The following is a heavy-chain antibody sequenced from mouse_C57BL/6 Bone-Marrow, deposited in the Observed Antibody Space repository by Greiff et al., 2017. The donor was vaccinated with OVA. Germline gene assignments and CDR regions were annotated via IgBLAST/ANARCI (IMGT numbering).Heavy chain of an antibody. D-gene: IGHD2-3*01. CDR2: ISGGGGNT. CDR1: GFTFSSYT. CDR3: AREGGDGYYVSMDY. Sequence: DVMLVESGGGLVKPGGSLKLSCAASGFTFSSYTMSWVRQTPEKRLEWVATISGGGGNTYYPDSVKGRFTISRDNAKNTLYLQMSSLRSEDTALYYCAREGGDGYYVSMDYWGQGTSVTVSS. V-gene: IGHV5-9*01. J-gene: IGHJ4*01.